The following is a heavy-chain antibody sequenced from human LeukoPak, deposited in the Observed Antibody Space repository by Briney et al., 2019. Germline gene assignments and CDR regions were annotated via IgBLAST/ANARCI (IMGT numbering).Heavy chain of an antibody. J-gene: IGHJ3*02. D-gene: IGHD3-22*01. V-gene: IGHV4-30-2*02. CDR1: GGSISSGGYS. Sequence: PSQTLSLTCAVSGGSISSGGYSWSWIRQPPGKGLEWIGYIYHSGSTYYNPSLKSRVTISVDRSKNQFSLKLSSVTAADTAVYYCARANDYYDSSGYSENDAFDIWGQGTMVTVSS. CDR3: ARANDYYDSSGYSENDAFDI. CDR2: IYHSGST.